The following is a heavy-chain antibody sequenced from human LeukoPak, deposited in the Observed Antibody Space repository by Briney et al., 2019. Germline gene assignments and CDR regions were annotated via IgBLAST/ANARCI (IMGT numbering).Heavy chain of an antibody. CDR1: GYTLTELS. CDR3: ARDNSEYSSSSDAFDI. CDR2: FDPEDGET. J-gene: IGHJ3*02. Sequence: GASVKVSCKVSGYTLTELSMHWVRQAPGKGLEWMGGFDPEDGETIYAQKFQGRVTMTEDTSTDTAYMELSSLRSEDTAVYYCARDNSEYSSSSDAFDIWGQGTMVTVSS. V-gene: IGHV1-24*01. D-gene: IGHD6-6*01.